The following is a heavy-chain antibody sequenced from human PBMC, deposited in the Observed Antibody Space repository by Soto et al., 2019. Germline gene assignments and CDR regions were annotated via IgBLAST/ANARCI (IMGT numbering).Heavy chain of an antibody. D-gene: IGHD3-9*01. J-gene: IGHJ6*02. V-gene: IGHV4-31*03. CDR1: GGSISSGGYY. Sequence: QVQLQESGPGLVKPSQTLSLTCTVSGGSISSGGYYWSWIRQHPGKGLEWIGYIYYSGSTYYNPSRKSRATISVDTSKNQFSLKLSSVTAADTAVYYCAVSYYDILTGYPGRYGMDVWGQGTTVTVSS. CDR3: AVSYYDILTGYPGRYGMDV. CDR2: IYYSGST.